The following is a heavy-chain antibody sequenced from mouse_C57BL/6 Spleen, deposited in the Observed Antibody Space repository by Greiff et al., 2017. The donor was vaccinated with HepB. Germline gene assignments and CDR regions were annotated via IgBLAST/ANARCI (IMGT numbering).Heavy chain of an antibody. CDR2: ISSGGDYI. Sequence: EVQGVESGEGLVKPGGSLKLSCAASGFTFSSYAMSWVRQTPEKRLEWVAYISSGGDYIYYADTVKGRFTISRDNARNTLYLQMSSLKSEDTAMYYCTRGVTTVDDYFDYWGQGTTLTVSS. J-gene: IGHJ2*01. CDR1: GFTFSSYA. V-gene: IGHV5-9-1*02. D-gene: IGHD1-1*01. CDR3: TRGVTTVDDYFDY.